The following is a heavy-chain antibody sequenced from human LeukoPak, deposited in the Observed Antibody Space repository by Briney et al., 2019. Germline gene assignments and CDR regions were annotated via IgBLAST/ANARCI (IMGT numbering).Heavy chain of an antibody. D-gene: IGHD6-13*01. CDR1: GASINSDW. CDR2: IYYSGSS. J-gene: IGHJ4*02. CDR3: ARLSRGAAAGFDY. V-gene: IGHV4-59*01. Sequence: SETLSLTCTVSGASINSDWWSWIRQPPGKGLEWIGHIYYSGSSNYNPSLMSRVTISVDTSKNHFSLKLNSVTAADTAVYYCARLSRGAAAGFDYWGQGTLVTVSS.